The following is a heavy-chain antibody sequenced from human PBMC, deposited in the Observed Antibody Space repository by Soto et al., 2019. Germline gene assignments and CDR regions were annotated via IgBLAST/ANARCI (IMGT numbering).Heavy chain of an antibody. CDR3: ARGGYCSGGSCYSDWFDP. Sequence: GESLKISCKVSGYSFTSYWIGLVRQMPGKGLEWMGIIYPGDSDTRYSPSFQGQVTISADKSISTAYLQWSSLKASDTAMYYCARGGYCSGGSCYSDWFDPWGQGTLVTVSS. V-gene: IGHV5-51*01. J-gene: IGHJ5*02. CDR1: GYSFTSYW. D-gene: IGHD2-15*01. CDR2: IYPGDSDT.